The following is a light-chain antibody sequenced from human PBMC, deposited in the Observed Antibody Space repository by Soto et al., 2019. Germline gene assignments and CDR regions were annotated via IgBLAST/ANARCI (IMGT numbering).Light chain of an antibody. CDR3: SSYTSSSIVV. CDR1: SSDVGGYNY. J-gene: IGLJ2*01. V-gene: IGLV2-14*01. Sequence: QSVLTQPASVSGSPGQSITISCTGTSSDVGGYNYVSWYQQHPDKAPKLMIYEVSNRPSGVSNRFSGSKSGNTASLTISGLQAEDEADYYCSSYTSSSIVVFGGGTKLTVL. CDR2: EVS.